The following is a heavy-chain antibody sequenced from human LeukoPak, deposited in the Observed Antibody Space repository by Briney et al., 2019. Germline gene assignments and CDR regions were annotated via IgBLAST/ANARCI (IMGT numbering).Heavy chain of an antibody. V-gene: IGHV3-48*01. CDR2: ISASGSNI. J-gene: IGHJ4*02. D-gene: IGHD1-1*01. CDR1: GFPFISYS. CDR3: VRVKGTYFDF. Sequence: GGSLRLSCAASGFPFISYSMNWVRQAPGKGLEWVSYISASGSNIYYLDSVKGRFTVSRDNAMNSLFLQMDRPRAEDTAVYYCVRVKGTYFDFWGQGTLVTVSS.